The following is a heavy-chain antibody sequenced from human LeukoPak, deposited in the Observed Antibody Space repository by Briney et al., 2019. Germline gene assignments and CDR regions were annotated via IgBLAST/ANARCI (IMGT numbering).Heavy chain of an antibody. CDR2: IYYSGST. Sequence: SETLSLTCTVSGGSIGSYYWNWIRQPPGKGLEWIGYIYYSGSTHYNPSLKRRVTISVDTSKNQFSLKLTSVTAADTAVYYCARVQFCGGDCSSYYYYGMDVWGQGTTVTVSS. V-gene: IGHV4-59*08. D-gene: IGHD2-21*02. CDR3: ARVQFCGGDCSSYYYYGMDV. CDR1: GGSIGSYY. J-gene: IGHJ6*02.